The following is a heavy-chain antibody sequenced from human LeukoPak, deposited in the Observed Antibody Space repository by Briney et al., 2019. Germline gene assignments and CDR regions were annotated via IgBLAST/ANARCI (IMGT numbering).Heavy chain of an antibody. J-gene: IGHJ4*02. V-gene: IGHV1-69*04. D-gene: IGHD6-19*01. CDR2: IIPILGIA. CDR3: ARGSWGSGWYYFDY. CDR1: GGTFSSYA. Sequence: GASVKVSCTASGGTFSSYAISWVRQAPGQGLEWMGRIIPILGIANYAQKFQGRVTITADKSTSTAYMELSSLRSEDTAVYYCARGSWGSGWYYFDYWGQGTLVTVSS.